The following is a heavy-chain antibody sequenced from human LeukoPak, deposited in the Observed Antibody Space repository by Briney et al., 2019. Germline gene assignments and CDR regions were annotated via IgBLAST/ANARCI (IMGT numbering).Heavy chain of an antibody. CDR3: ARAEAYSSPDY. CDR2: INPSGGST. Sequence: ASAKVSCKASGYTFTSYYMRWVRQAPGQGLEWMGIINPSGGSTSYAQKLQGRVTMTRDMSTSTVYMELSSLRSEDTAVYYCARAEAYSSPDYWGQGTLVTASS. CDR1: GYTFTSYY. J-gene: IGHJ4*02. D-gene: IGHD6-13*01. V-gene: IGHV1-46*01.